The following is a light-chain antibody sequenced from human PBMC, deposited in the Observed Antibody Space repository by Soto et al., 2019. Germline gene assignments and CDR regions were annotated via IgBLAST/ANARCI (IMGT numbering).Light chain of an antibody. CDR3: QQAFSFPRT. CDR2: AAS. V-gene: IGKV1D-12*01. Sequence: ESQMTESRSSVSASVGDRVAITCRASRDVGTWLGWYQQIPGKAPKLLIYAASTLQSGVPSRSSGSGSGTDFTLTINSLQPEDFATYYCQQAFSFPRTSGQGTRLEI. J-gene: IGKJ5*01. CDR1: RDVGTW.